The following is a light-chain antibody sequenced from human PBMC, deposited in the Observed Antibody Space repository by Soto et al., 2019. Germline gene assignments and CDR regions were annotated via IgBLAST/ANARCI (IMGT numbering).Light chain of an antibody. Sequence: IVMTQSPVTLSVSPGERATLSCRASQSVSSNLAWYQQKPGQAPRLLIYGASTRATGIPDRFSGSGSGTEFTLTISSLQSEDFAVYYCQQYSDWPRAFGPGTKVDI. J-gene: IGKJ3*01. CDR3: QQYSDWPRA. CDR2: GAS. CDR1: QSVSSN. V-gene: IGKV3-15*01.